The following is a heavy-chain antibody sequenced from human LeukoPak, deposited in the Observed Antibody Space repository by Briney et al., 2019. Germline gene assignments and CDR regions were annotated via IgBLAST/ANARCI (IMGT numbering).Heavy chain of an antibody. D-gene: IGHD3-10*01. J-gene: IGHJ6*04. Sequence: GPALVKPTQTLTLTCTFSGFSLSTSGMCLRWIRQPPGKALEWLARIDWDDDKYYSTSLKTRLTISKDTSKNQVVLTMTNMDPVDTATYYCARTTMVRGVISPLMDVWGKGTTVTVSS. CDR1: GFSLSTSGMC. V-gene: IGHV2-70*11. CDR2: IDWDDDK. CDR3: ARTTMVRGVISPLMDV.